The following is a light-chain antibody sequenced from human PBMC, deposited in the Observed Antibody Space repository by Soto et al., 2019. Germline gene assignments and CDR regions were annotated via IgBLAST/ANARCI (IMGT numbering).Light chain of an antibody. J-gene: IGKJ4*01. Sequence: DIQMTQSPSSLSASVGDRVTITCQASQDISNYLNWYQQKPGKAPKLLIYDASNLETGVPSRFSGSGSGTDFTFTISSLQPEDIATYYCQQYDNLTFGGGTTV. CDR1: QDISNY. V-gene: IGKV1-33*01. CDR2: DAS. CDR3: QQYDNLT.